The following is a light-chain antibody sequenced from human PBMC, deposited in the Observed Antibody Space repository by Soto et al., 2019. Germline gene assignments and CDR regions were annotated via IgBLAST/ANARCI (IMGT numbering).Light chain of an antibody. Sequence: QSALTQPPSASGSPGQSVTISCTGTSSDVGGYNYVSWYQQHPGKAPKLMIYEVSKRPSGVPDRFSGSKSGNTASLTVSGLQAEDEDDYYCRSYAGSNNFVVFGGGTKVTVL. J-gene: IGLJ2*01. CDR1: SSDVGGYNY. V-gene: IGLV2-8*01. CDR2: EVS. CDR3: RSYAGSNNFVV.